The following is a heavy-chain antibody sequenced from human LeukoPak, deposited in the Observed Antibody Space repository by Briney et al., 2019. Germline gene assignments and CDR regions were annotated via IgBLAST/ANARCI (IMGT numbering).Heavy chain of an antibody. Sequence: GGSLRLSCAASGFTFSGYSMNWVRQAPGKGLEWVSYISSSSSTIYHADSVKGRFTISRDNAKNSLYLQMNSLRAEDTAVYYCARVARPPSSSWTYYFDYWGQGTLVTVSS. CDR1: GFTFSGYS. CDR3: ARVARPPSSSWTYYFDY. D-gene: IGHD6-13*01. V-gene: IGHV3-48*04. CDR2: ISSSSSTI. J-gene: IGHJ4*02.